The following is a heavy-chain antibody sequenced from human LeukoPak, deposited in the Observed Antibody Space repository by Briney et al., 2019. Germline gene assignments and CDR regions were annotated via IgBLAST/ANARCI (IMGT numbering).Heavy chain of an antibody. CDR3: ARISGTYFDQELAEYFQH. J-gene: IGHJ1*01. D-gene: IGHD1-26*01. V-gene: IGHV3-11*03. CDR1: GFTFSDYY. Sequence: GGSLRLSCAASGFTFSDYYMSWIRQAPGKGLEWISYISGTSSHTNYADSVKGRFTISRDNAKDSLYLQMNSPRAEDTAVYYCARISGTYFDQELAEYFQHWGQGTLVTVSS. CDR2: ISGTSSHT.